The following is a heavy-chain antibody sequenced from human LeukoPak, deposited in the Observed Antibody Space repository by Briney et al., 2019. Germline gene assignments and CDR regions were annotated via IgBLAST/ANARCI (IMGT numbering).Heavy chain of an antibody. CDR1: GYSFTSYW. V-gene: IGHV5-51*01. D-gene: IGHD6-13*01. CDR3: ARRYSSSWYGGELDY. Sequence: GESLQISCKGSGYSFTSYWIGWVRPMPGKGLEWMGIIYPGDSDTRYSPSFQGQVTISADKSISTAYLQWSSLKASDTAMYYCARRYSSSWYGGELDYWGQGTLVTVSS. CDR2: IYPGDSDT. J-gene: IGHJ4*02.